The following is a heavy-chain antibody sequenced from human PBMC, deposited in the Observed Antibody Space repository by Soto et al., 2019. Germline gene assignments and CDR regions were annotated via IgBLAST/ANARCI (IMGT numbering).Heavy chain of an antibody. D-gene: IGHD6-19*01. Sequence: QVQLQESGPGLVKPSQTLSLTCTVSGGSISSGDYYWSWIRQPPGKGLEWIGYIYYSGSTYYNPSLRSRVTISLDPSRNQFSLKLSSVTAADAAVYYCARGYYSSGWFGNDYWGQGTLVTVSS. CDR2: IYYSGST. J-gene: IGHJ4*02. V-gene: IGHV4-30-4*01. CDR1: GGSISSGDYY. CDR3: ARGYYSSGWFGNDY.